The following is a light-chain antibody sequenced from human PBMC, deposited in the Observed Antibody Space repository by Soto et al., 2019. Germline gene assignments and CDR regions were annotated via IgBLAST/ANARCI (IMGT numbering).Light chain of an antibody. V-gene: IGKV1-5*03. CDR2: KAS. Sequence: DIQMTQSPSTLSASVGDRVTITCRASQSISSWLAWYQQKPGKAHKLLIYKASSLESGVPSRFSGRGSGTVFTLTISSLQPDDFATYYCQQYNSYSRTFVQGTKVEIK. CDR3: QQYNSYSRT. J-gene: IGKJ1*01. CDR1: QSISSW.